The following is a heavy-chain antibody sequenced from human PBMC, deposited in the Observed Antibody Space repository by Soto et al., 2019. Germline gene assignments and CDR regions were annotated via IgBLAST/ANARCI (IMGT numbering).Heavy chain of an antibody. CDR2: ISGSGGST. Sequence: GGSLRLSCAASGFTFSSYAMSWVRQAPGKGLEWVSAISGSGGSTYYADSVKGRFTISRDNSKNTLYLQMDSLRAEDTAVYYCAKDPPPPYCGGDCYSGYWGQGTLVTVSS. D-gene: IGHD2-21*02. J-gene: IGHJ4*02. CDR3: AKDPPPPYCGGDCYSGY. CDR1: GFTFSSYA. V-gene: IGHV3-23*01.